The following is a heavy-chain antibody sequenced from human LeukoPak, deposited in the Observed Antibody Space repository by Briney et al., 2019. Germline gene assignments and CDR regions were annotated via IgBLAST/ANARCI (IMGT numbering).Heavy chain of an antibody. CDR3: ARVPSDY. Sequence: GGSLRLSCATSGFTFSSYSMSWVRQAPGKGLEWVSSISRSSSDIYYADSVKGRFTISRDNAKNSLYLQMNSLRAEDTAVYYCARVPSDYWGQGTLVTVSS. J-gene: IGHJ4*02. V-gene: IGHV3-21*01. CDR2: ISRSSSDI. CDR1: GFTFSSYS.